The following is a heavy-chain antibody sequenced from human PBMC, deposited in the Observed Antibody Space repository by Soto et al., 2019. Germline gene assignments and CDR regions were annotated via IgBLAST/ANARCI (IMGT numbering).Heavy chain of an antibody. V-gene: IGHV4-34*01. CDR2: INHSGST. CDR3: ARSRRRHAFDI. Sequence: SETLSLTCAVYGGSFSGYYWSWIRQPPGKGLEWIGEINHSGSTNYNPSLKSRVTISVDTSKNQFSLKLSSVTAADTAVYYCARSRRRHAFDIWGQGTMVTVS. CDR1: GGSFSGYY. J-gene: IGHJ3*02.